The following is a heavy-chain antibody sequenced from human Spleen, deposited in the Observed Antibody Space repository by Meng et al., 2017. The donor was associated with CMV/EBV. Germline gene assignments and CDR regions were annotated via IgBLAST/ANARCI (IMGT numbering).Heavy chain of an antibody. Sequence: FTFRSYAMPWVRQAPGKGLEWVAVISYDGSNKDHADSVKGRFTISRDNSRKTLFLQMNSLRTDDTAVYYCARDPGGGDYDLLTGPIAYWGQGTLVTVSS. CDR1: FTFRSYA. D-gene: IGHD3-9*01. J-gene: IGHJ4*02. V-gene: IGHV3-30-3*01. CDR2: ISYDGSNK. CDR3: ARDPGGGDYDLLTGPIAY.